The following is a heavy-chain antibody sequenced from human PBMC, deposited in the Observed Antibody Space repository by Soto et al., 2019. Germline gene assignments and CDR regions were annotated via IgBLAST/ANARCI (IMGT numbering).Heavy chain of an antibody. CDR1: GGSISSYY. CDR2: IYYSGST. V-gene: IGHV4-59*01. CDR3: AGRVDTAMVYYYYGMDV. J-gene: IGHJ6*02. Sequence: SETLSLTCTVSGGSISSYYLSWIRQPPGKGLEWIGYIYYSGSTNYNPSLKSRVTISVDTSKNQFSLKLSSVTAADTAVYYCAGRVDTAMVYYYYGMDVWGQGTTVTVYS. D-gene: IGHD5-18*01.